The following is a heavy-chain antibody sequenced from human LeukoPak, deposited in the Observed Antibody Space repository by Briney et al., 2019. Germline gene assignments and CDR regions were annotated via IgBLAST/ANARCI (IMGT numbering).Heavy chain of an antibody. V-gene: IGHV4-59*01. CDR1: GVSMSTYY. D-gene: IGHD1-14*01. Sequence: PSETLSLTCTVSGVSMSTYYWTWIRQPPGKGLEWIGCIYYTGSTNYNPPLKSRVTISVDTSKNQFSLKLSSVTAADTAVYYCAGMRITTPTVRTLDYWGQGTLVTVSS. J-gene: IGHJ4*02. CDR2: IYYTGST. CDR3: AGMRITTPTVRTLDY.